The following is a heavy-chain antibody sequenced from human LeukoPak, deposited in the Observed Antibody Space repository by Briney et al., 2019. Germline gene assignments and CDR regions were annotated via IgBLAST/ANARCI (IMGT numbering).Heavy chain of an antibody. V-gene: IGHV4-34*01. J-gene: IGHJ6*02. CDR1: GGSFSGYY. CDR2: INHSGST. CDR3: ARDRGNSPYYYGMDV. Sequence: PSETLSLTCAVYGGSFSGYYWSWIRQPPGKGLEWIGEINHSGSTNYNPSLKSRVTISVDTSKNQFPLKLSSVTAADTAVYYCARDRGNSPYYYGMDVWGQGTTVTVSS. D-gene: IGHD4-23*01.